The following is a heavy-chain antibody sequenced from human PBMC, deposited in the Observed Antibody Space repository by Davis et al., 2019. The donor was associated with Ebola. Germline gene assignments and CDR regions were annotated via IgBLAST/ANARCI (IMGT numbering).Heavy chain of an antibody. CDR3: AKDRYYDNNPLYYESEC. CDR2: IIPIFGTVTK. V-gene: IGHV1-69*13. D-gene: IGHD3-22*01. J-gene: IGHJ4*02. CDR1: GGTFTSYA. Sequence: SVKVSCKASGGTFTSYATSWVRQAPGQGLEWMGGIIPIFGTVTKNYAQRFQGRVTITADESRTTAYMELSSLRSEDTAVYYCAKDRYYDNNPLYYESECWGQGTLVTVSS.